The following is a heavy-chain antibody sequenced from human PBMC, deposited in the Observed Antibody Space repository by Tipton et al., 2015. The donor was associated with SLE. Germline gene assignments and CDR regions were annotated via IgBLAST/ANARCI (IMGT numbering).Heavy chain of an antibody. CDR1: GDSIGSSNYF. D-gene: IGHD3-22*01. Sequence: TLSLTCTVSGDSIGSSNYFWDWIRQSPGKGLEWIGYIYYSGSTNYNPSLKNRVTISVDSSRNHFSLKLSSVTAADTAVYYCARNYYDSSDYYGWFDPWGQGTLVTVSS. J-gene: IGHJ5*02. CDR3: ARNYYDSSDYYGWFDP. CDR2: IYYSGST. V-gene: IGHV4-61*03.